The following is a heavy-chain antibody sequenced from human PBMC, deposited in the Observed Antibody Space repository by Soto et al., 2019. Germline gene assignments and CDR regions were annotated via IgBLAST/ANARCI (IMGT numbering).Heavy chain of an antibody. CDR2: INAGNGNT. V-gene: IGHV1-3*01. CDR1: GYTFTSYA. J-gene: IGHJ6*02. Sequence: ASVKVSCKASGYTFTSYAMHWVRQAPGQRLEWMGWINAGNGNTKYSQKFQGRVTITRDTSASTASMELSSLRSEDTAVYYCARGSVSYGDYGSQPPYYYYGMDVWGQGTTVTVSS. D-gene: IGHD4-17*01. CDR3: ARGSVSYGDYGSQPPYYYYGMDV.